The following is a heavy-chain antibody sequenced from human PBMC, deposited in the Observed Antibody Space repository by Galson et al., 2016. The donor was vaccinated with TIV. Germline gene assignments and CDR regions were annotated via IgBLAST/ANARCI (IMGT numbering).Heavy chain of an antibody. CDR1: GHNFTDYY. J-gene: IGHJ6*02. V-gene: IGHV1-69-2*01. CDR3: TTVRLRGSGGMDV. D-gene: IGHD2-8*01. Sequence: CKVSGHNFTDYYMHWMQQAPGKGFEWMGHVDPEDGRTKYAAKFQGRVTMTADTSTDTAYMELSYLRSEDTAIYYCTTVRLRGSGGMDVWGQGTTVIVSS. CDR2: VDPEDGRT.